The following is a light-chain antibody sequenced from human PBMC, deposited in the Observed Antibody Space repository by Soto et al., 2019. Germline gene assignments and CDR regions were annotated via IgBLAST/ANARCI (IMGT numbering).Light chain of an antibody. V-gene: IGLV2-14*03. CDR1: GSDIGDDKY. CDR3: SSYTIDAIV. J-gene: IGLJ2*01. CDR2: DVS. Sequence: QSALTQPASVSGSPGQSITISCTATGSDIGDDKYVSWYQQHPGKAPKLMIYDVSDRPSGVSDRFSGSKSGNTASLTISGLQAEDEADYYCSSYTIDAIVFGGGTKVTVL.